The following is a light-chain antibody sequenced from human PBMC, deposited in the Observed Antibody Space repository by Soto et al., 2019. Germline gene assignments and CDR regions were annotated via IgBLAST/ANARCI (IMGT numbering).Light chain of an antibody. J-gene: IGLJ1*01. CDR3: QSYGTSLSGLYV. Sequence: QSVLTQPPSVSGAPGQRVIISCTGSSSNIGAGRDAHWYRQFPGEAPKFLISDSNHRPSGVPDRFSVSKSGASASLAITGLRAEDEGDYFCQSYGTSLSGLYVFGTGTKVSVL. CDR1: SSNIGAGRD. CDR2: DSN. V-gene: IGLV1-40*01.